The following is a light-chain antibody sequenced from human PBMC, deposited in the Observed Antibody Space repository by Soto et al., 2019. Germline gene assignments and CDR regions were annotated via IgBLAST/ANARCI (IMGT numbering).Light chain of an antibody. J-gene: IGKJ1*01. CDR2: GTS. Sequence: EIVLTQSPGTLSLSPGERATLSCRASQSVSTSYLAWYQHKPGQAPRLLIYGTSSRATGIPDRFSGSGSGRDFALTIGRLEPEDFAVYYCHQYGSSPTWTFGQGTKVEIK. CDR3: HQYGSSPTWT. CDR1: QSVSTSY. V-gene: IGKV3-20*01.